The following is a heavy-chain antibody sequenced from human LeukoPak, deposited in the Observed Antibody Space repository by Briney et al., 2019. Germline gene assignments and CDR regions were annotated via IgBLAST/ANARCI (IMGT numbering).Heavy chain of an antibody. CDR2: ISGGGDKT. CDR1: GFGFSHTA. Sequence: GGSLRLSCEASGFGFSHTAMNWVRQAPGKGPELVSFISGGGDKTHYTDSVKGRFTISRDNTKNTLYLQMNSLRAEDTATYYCAKAWSYYFDHWGRGTLATVSS. J-gene: IGHJ4*02. CDR3: AKAWSYYFDH. V-gene: IGHV3-23*01. D-gene: IGHD2-8*02.